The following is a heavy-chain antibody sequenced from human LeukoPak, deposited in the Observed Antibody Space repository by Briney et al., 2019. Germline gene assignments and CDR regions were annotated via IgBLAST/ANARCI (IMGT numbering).Heavy chain of an antibody. CDR3: VRGRPY. Sequence: PGGSLRLSCAVSGFTFSSYWINWVRQAPGKGPEWVASINQDGSDHYYVDSVKGRFTISRDNAMDSLYLQMSSLRVEDTAVYYCVRGRPYWGQGTLVTVSS. V-gene: IGHV3-7*05. CDR2: INQDGSDH. J-gene: IGHJ4*02. CDR1: GFTFSSYW.